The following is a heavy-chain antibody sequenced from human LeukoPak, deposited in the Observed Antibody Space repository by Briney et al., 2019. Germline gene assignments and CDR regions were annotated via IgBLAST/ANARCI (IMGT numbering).Heavy chain of an antibody. CDR3: ARVGGMFRYGMDV. D-gene: IGHD4-23*01. Sequence: SQTLSLTCAISGDSVSTNSATWTWLRQSPSRGLEWLGRTYYRSKWNNDYAVSMKSRITINPDTSKNQFSLQLNSVTPEDTAVYYCARVGGMFRYGMDVWGQGTTVTVSS. J-gene: IGHJ6*02. CDR2: TYYRSKWNN. CDR1: GDSVSTNSAT. V-gene: IGHV6-1*01.